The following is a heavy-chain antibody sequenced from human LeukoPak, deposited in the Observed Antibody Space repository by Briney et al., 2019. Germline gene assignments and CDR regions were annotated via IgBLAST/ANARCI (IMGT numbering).Heavy chain of an antibody. CDR3: ARVNGDSGSYFDY. CDR2: INPSGGST. D-gene: IGHD6-19*01. V-gene: IGHV1-46*01. J-gene: IGHJ4*02. Sequence: ASVTVSCKASGYTFTNYYIHWVRQAPGQGLEWMGIINPSGGSTGYALKFQDRVTMTRDTSTSTLYMELSSLRSEDTAVYYCARVNGDSGSYFDYWGQGTLVTVSS. CDR1: GYTFTNYY.